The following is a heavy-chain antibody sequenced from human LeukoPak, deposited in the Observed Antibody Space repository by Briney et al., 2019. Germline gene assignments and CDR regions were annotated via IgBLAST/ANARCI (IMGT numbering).Heavy chain of an antibody. D-gene: IGHD5-24*01. CDR3: ARVGDGYPGGAFDI. Sequence: SVKVSCKASGGTFSSYAISWVRQAPGQGLEWMGGIIPIFGTANYAQKFQGRVTITADESTSTAYMELSGLRSEDTAVYYCARVGDGYPGGAFDIWGKGTMVTVSS. CDR2: IIPIFGTA. V-gene: IGHV1-69*01. CDR1: GGTFSSYA. J-gene: IGHJ3*02.